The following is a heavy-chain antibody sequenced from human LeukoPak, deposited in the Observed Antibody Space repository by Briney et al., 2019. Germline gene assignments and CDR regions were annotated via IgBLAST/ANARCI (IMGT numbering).Heavy chain of an antibody. D-gene: IGHD2-8*01. CDR3: ARHGHCTNGVCYSNYYYYMDV. V-gene: IGHV5-51*01. CDR2: IYPDDSDT. J-gene: IGHJ6*03. Sequence: NRGESLKISCKGSGYSFTSYWIGWVRQMPGKGLEWMGTIYPDDSDTRYSPSFEGQVIISVDKSISTAYLQWSSLKASDTATYYCARHGHCTNGVCYSNYYYYMDVWGKGTTVTVSS. CDR1: GYSFTSYW.